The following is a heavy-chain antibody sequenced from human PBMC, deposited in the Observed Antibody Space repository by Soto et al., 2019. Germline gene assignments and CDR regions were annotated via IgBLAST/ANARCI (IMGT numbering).Heavy chain of an antibody. J-gene: IGHJ5*02. CDR1: GFTFSSYA. CDR2: ISFDGSKK. Sequence: GGSLRLSCAASGFTFSSYAMSWVRQAPGKGLEWVAVISFDGSKKYYADSVKGRFTISRDNSKNTLFLQMNSLRAEDTALYYCAKYSENGEHGDCFVPWGPGTLVTVSS. CDR3: AKYSENGEHGDCFVP. V-gene: IGHV3-30*18. D-gene: IGHD4-17*01.